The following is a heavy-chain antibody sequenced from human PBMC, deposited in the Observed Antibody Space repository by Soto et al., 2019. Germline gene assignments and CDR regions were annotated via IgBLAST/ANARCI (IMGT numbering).Heavy chain of an antibody. J-gene: IGHJ4*02. CDR3: ARGTLEGCTNGVCSRRRVFDY. CDR1: GGSISSGGYY. V-gene: IGHV4-31*03. Sequence: QVQLQESGPGLVKPSQTLSLTCTVSGGSISSGGYYWSWIRQHPGKGLEWIGYIYYSGSTYYNPSLKSRVTISVDTSKNQFSLKLSSVTAADTAVYYCARGTLEGCTNGVCSRRRVFDYWGQGTLVTVSS. CDR2: IYYSGST. D-gene: IGHD2-8*01.